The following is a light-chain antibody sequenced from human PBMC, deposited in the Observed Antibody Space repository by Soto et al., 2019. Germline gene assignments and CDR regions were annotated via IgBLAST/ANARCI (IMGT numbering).Light chain of an antibody. CDR2: DVS. V-gene: IGLV2-14*01. J-gene: IGLJ2*01. Sequence: QSALTQPASMSGSPGQSITISCTGTSSDVGGYNYVSWYQQHPGKAPKLMIYDVSKRPSGVSNRFSGSKSGNTASLTISGLQAEDEADYYCSSYTSSSTPVVFGGGTKVTVL. CDR1: SSDVGGYNY. CDR3: SSYTSSSTPVV.